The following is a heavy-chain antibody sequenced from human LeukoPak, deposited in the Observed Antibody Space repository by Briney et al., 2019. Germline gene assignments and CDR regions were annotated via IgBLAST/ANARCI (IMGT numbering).Heavy chain of an antibody. V-gene: IGHV3-23*01. CDR2: ISGSGGST. CDR3: ANGLRGMATIFAEYFQH. D-gene: IGHD5-24*01. J-gene: IGHJ1*01. Sequence: GGSLRLSCAAPGYTFSSYAMSWVRQAPGKGLEWVSAISGSGGSTYYADSVKGRFTISRDNSKNTLYLQMNSLRAEDTAVYYCANGLRGMATIFAEYFQHWGQGTLVTVSS. CDR1: GYTFSSYA.